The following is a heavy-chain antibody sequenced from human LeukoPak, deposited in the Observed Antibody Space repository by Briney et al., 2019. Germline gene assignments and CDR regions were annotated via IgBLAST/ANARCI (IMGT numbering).Heavy chain of an antibody. J-gene: IGHJ6*03. Sequence: ASVKVSCKVSGYTLTELSMHWVRQAPGKGLEWMGGFDPEDGETIYAQKFQGRVTMTEDTSTDTAYMELSSLRSEDTAVHYCATGGDILTGYYMDVWGKGTTVTVSS. CDR3: ATGGDILTGYYMDV. CDR1: GYTLTELS. D-gene: IGHD3-9*01. CDR2: FDPEDGET. V-gene: IGHV1-24*01.